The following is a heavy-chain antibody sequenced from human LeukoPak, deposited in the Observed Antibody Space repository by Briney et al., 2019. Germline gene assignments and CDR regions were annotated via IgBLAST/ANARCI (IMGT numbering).Heavy chain of an antibody. CDR2: IKPDGGKK. CDR1: GFTFSTYW. CDR3: ATRQYGA. Sequence: GGSLRLSCAASGFTFSTYWMTWVRQAPGKGLEWVANIKPDGGKKNYVDSVKGRFTISRDNAKNSLYLQMNSLRAEDTAVYYCATRQYGAWGQGTLVTVSS. V-gene: IGHV3-7*01. D-gene: IGHD4-17*01. J-gene: IGHJ4*02.